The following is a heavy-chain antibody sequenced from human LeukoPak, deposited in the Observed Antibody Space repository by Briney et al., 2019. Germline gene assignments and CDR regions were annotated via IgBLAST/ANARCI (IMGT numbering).Heavy chain of an antibody. D-gene: IGHD4-17*01. CDR2: ISGSGGST. CDR1: GFTFSSYA. J-gene: IGHJ6*02. Sequence: GGSPRLSCAASGFTFSSYAMSWVRQAPGKGLEWVSAISGSGGSTYYADSVKGRFTISRDNSKNTLYLQMNSLRAEDTAVYYCAKDGDLGPFYYYYGMDVWGQGTTVTVSS. V-gene: IGHV3-23*01. CDR3: AKDGDLGPFYYYYGMDV.